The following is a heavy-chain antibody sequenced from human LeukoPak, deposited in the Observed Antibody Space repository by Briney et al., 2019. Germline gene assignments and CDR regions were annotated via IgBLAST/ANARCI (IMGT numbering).Heavy chain of an antibody. CDR2: ISAYNGNT. CDR3: ARGGDMRVVGAFDI. V-gene: IGHV1-18*01. J-gene: IGHJ3*02. Sequence: ASVKVSCKASGGTFSSYAISWVRQAPGQGLEWMGWISAYNGNTNYAQKLQGRVTMTRDTSTSTVYMELRSLRSDDTAQYYCARGGDMRVVGAFDIWGQGTMVTVSS. CDR1: GGTFSSYA. D-gene: IGHD3-22*01.